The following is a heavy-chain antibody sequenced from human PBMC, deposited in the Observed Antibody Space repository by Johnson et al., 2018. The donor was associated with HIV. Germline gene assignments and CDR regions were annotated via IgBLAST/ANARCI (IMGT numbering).Heavy chain of an antibody. Sequence: VQLVESGGGLVQPGGSLRLSCAASGFTFSSNYMSWVRQAPGKGLAWVSVIYNGTTFYADSVKGRFTISRDNSKNKLYLQMNSLRAEDTAVYYCTRESTEAFDIWGQGTMVTVSS. V-gene: IGHV3-66*01. CDR1: GFTFSSNY. CDR2: IYNGTT. D-gene: IGHD1-14*01. J-gene: IGHJ3*02. CDR3: TRESTEAFDI.